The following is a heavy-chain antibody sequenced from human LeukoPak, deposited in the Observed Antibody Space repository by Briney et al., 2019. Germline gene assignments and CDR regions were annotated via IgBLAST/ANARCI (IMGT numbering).Heavy chain of an antibody. D-gene: IGHD4-17*01. CDR1: GGSISSGGYS. CDR3: ARDREDGDYWYFDL. Sequence: SETLSLTCAVSGGSISSGGYSWSWIRQPPGKGLEWIGYIYYSGSTYYNPSLKSRVTISVDTSKNQFSLKLSSVTAADTAVYYCARDREDGDYWYFDLWGRGTLVTVSS. V-gene: IGHV4-31*11. CDR2: IYYSGST. J-gene: IGHJ2*01.